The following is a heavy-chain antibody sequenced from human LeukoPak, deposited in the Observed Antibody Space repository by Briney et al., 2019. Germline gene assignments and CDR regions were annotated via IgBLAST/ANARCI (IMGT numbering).Heavy chain of an antibody. V-gene: IGHV4-4*02. CDR2: VSLSGLT. CDR3: SRENGAFSPFGY. CDR1: GGSITSTDW. J-gene: IGHJ4*02. D-gene: IGHD2-8*01. Sequence: SETLSLTCGVSGGSITSTDWWSWVRQPPGQGLEWIGEVSLSGLTNYNPSLSSRVIMALDTSKNHLSLHLTSVTAADTAVYYCSRENGAFSPFGYWGQGYLVTVLS.